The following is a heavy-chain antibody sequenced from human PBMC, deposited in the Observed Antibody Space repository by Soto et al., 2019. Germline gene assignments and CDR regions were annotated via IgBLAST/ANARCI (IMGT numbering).Heavy chain of an antibody. CDR3: ARDTTMIVVVTTAPYGMDV. CDR1: GSTFTSYY. CDR2: INPSGGST. D-gene: IGHD3-22*01. V-gene: IGHV1-46*01. Sequence: ASVKVSCKASGSTFTSYYMHWVRQAPGQGLEWMGIINPSGGSTSYAQKFQGRVTMTRDTSTSTVYMELSSLRSEDTAVYYCARDTTMIVVVTTAPYGMDVWGQGTTVTVS. J-gene: IGHJ6*02.